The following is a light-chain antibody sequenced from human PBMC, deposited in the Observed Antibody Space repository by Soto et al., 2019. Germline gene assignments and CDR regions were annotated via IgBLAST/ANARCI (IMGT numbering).Light chain of an antibody. V-gene: IGKV1-39*01. Sequence: DIPMTQSPSSLSASVGDRVTTSCRASQRISSYLNWYQQKPGKAPRLLIYAASSLQSGVPSRFSGSGSGTDSTLTISGLQSEEFATYYCQQTYSIPRTSGQGTKVDI. CDR1: QRISSY. CDR2: AAS. J-gene: IGKJ1*01. CDR3: QQTYSIPRT.